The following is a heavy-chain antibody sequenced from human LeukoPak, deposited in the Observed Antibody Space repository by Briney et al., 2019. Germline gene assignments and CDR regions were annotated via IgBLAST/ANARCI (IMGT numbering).Heavy chain of an antibody. D-gene: IGHD2-2*01. CDR3: ARESVTRYCSSTSCPYRSIGGGWFDP. V-gene: IGHV1-2*02. Sequence: GASVKVSCKASGGTFSSYAISWVRQAPGQGLEWMGWINPNSGGTNYAQKFQGRVTMTRDTSISTAYMELSRLRSDDTAVYYCARESVTRYCSSTSCPYRSIGGGWFDPWGQGTLVTVSS. CDR1: GGTFSSYA. J-gene: IGHJ5*02. CDR2: INPNSGGT.